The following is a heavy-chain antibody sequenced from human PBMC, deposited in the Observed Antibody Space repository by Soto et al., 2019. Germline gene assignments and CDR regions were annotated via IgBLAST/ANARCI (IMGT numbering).Heavy chain of an antibody. CDR2: ISGTGRVT. CDR3: AKDVHYDIVTGIEYFHH. V-gene: IGHV3-23*01. CDR1: EFTFSSYA. D-gene: IGHD3-9*01. J-gene: IGHJ1*01. Sequence: EVQLLESGGGLVQPGGSLKLSCAASEFTFSSYAMSWVRQAPGKGLEWVSGISGTGRVTNYAESVKGRFTISRDNPKSTLFLQMNSLSPEDTAVYYCAKDVHYDIVTGIEYFHHWGQGTLVTVSS.